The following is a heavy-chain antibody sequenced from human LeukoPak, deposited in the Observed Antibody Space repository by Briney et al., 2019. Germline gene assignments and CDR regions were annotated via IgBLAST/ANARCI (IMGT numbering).Heavy chain of an antibody. Sequence: GGSLRLSCAASGFTFSSYAMSWVRQAPGKGLGWVSAISGSGGSTYYADSVKGRFTISRDNSKNTLYLQMNSLRAEDTAVYYCAKDYQYYYDSSGYYIDYWGQGTLVTVSS. V-gene: IGHV3-23*01. CDR2: ISGSGGST. D-gene: IGHD3-22*01. CDR1: GFTFSSYA. CDR3: AKDYQYYYDSSGYYIDY. J-gene: IGHJ4*02.